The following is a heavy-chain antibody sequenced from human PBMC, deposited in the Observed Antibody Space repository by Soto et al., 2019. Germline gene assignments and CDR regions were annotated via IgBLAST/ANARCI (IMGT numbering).Heavy chain of an antibody. J-gene: IGHJ6*02. V-gene: IGHV1-46*01. Sequence: GASVKVSCKASGYTFTSYYMHWVRQAPGQGLEWMGIINPSGGSTSYAQKFQGRVTMTRDTSTSTVYMELSSLRSEDTAVYYCARNYDFWSGYSGVQGYYYYGMDVWGQGTTVPGS. CDR2: INPSGGST. D-gene: IGHD3-3*01. CDR1: GYTFTSYY. CDR3: ARNYDFWSGYSGVQGYYYYGMDV.